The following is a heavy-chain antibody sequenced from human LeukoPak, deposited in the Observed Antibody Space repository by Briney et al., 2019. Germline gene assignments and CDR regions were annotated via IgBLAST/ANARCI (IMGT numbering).Heavy chain of an antibody. D-gene: IGHD2-15*01. CDR1: GFTFSSYA. V-gene: IGHV3-23*01. J-gene: IGHJ4*02. CDR3: AKAVRRYCSGGSCYYYFDY. Sequence: GGSLRLSCAASGFTFSSYAMSWVRQAPGKGLEWVSAISGSGGSTYYADSVKGRFTISRDNSRTTLYLQMNSLRAEDTTVYYCAKAVRRYCSGGSCYYYFDYWGQGTLVTVSS. CDR2: ISGSGGST.